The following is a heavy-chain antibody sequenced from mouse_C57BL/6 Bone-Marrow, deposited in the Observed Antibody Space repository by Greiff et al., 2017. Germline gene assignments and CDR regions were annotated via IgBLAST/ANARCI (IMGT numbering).Heavy chain of an antibody. Sequence: EVKLVESGGGLVQPGESLKLSCESTEYEFTSYDMSWVRKTPGKGLELVAAIHSGGGSTYYPDPMERRFIISRDNTTKTLYLQMSSLSSEDTALYYCARPNGNSILDYWGQGTTLTVSS. V-gene: IGHV5-2*01. CDR2: IHSGGGST. CDR3: ARPNGNSILDY. J-gene: IGHJ2*01. D-gene: IGHD2-1*01. CDR1: EYEFTSYD.